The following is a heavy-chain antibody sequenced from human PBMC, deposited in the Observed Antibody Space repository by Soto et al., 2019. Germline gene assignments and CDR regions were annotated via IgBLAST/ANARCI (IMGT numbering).Heavy chain of an antibody. V-gene: IGHV1-3*01. Sequence: QVQLVQSGAEVKKPGASVKVSCKASGYTFTSYAMHWVRQAPGQRLEWMGWINAGNGNTKYSQKFQGRVTITRDTSASTAYMELSSLRSEDTAVYYCARDPLANAYGDYDFDYWGQGTLVTFSS. J-gene: IGHJ4*02. CDR2: INAGNGNT. CDR1: GYTFTSYA. D-gene: IGHD4-17*01. CDR3: ARDPLANAYGDYDFDY.